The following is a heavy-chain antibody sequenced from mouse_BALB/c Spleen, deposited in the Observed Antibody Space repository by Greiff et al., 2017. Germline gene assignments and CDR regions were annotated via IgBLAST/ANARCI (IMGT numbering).Heavy chain of an antibody. CDR1: GFNIKDTY. CDR3: ARSYDYEAWFAY. Sequence: EVQLQQSGAELVKPGASVKLSCTASGFNIKDTYMHWVKQRPEQGLEWIGRIDPANGNTKYDPKFQGKATITADTSSNTAYLQLSSLTSEDTAVYYCARSYDYEAWFAYWGQGTLVTVSA. D-gene: IGHD2-4*01. V-gene: IGHV14-3*02. J-gene: IGHJ3*01. CDR2: IDPANGNT.